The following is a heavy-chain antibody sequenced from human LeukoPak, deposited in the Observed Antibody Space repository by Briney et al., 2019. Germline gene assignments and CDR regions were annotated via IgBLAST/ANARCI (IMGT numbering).Heavy chain of an antibody. D-gene: IGHD3-22*01. CDR1: GFTFSSYA. CDR3: ARDSLGDDSSGPGYY. V-gene: IGHV3-30-3*01. J-gene: IGHJ4*02. Sequence: GGSLRLSCAASGFTFSSYAMHWVRQAPGKGLEWVAVISYDGSNKYYADSVKGRFTISRDNSKNTLYLQMNSLRAEDTAVYYCARDSLGDDSSGPGYYWGQGTLVTVSS. CDR2: ISYDGSNK.